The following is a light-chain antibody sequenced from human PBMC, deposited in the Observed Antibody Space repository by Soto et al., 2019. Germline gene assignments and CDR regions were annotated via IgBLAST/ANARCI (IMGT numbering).Light chain of an antibody. J-gene: IGKJ3*01. Sequence: DIQMTQSPSSLSASVGDRVTITCRASQGISNYLAWYQQQPGKPPKLLMYAASTLQSGVPSRFSGSGSGTDFTLTINRLQPEDTATYYCQRFNSVPPVTFGPGTKVNL. V-gene: IGKV1-27*01. CDR2: AAS. CDR3: QRFNSVPPVT. CDR1: QGISNY.